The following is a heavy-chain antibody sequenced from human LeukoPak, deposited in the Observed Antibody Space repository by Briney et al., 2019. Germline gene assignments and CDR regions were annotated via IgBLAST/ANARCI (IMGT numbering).Heavy chain of an antibody. CDR2: ISSSSSYT. J-gene: IGHJ6*02. V-gene: IGHV3-21*05. Sequence: GGSLRLSCSASGFTFSSYAMHWVRQAPGKGLEWVSYISSSSSYTNYADSVKGRFTISRDNAKNSLYLQMNSLRAEDTAVYYCARDEAAAGTWYYGMDVWGQGTTVTVSS. CDR3: ARDEAAAGTWYYGMDV. CDR1: GFTFSSYA. D-gene: IGHD6-13*01.